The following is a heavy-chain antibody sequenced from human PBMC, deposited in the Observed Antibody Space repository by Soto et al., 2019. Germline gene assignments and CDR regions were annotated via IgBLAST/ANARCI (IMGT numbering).Heavy chain of an antibody. CDR1: GASISRYY. D-gene: IGHD6-19*01. V-gene: IGHV4-59*01. Sequence: SETLSLTCTVSGASISRYYWSWIRQSPGKGLEWIGYLYNTGSTIYNPSLKSRVTISVDASRNQFSLKMNSVTAADTAVYYCARASSSGWYEGWFDPWGQGTLVTVSS. CDR2: LYNTGST. CDR3: ARASSSGWYEGWFDP. J-gene: IGHJ5*02.